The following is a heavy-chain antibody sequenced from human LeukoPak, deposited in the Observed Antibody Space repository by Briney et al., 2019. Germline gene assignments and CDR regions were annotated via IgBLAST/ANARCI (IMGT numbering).Heavy chain of an antibody. J-gene: IGHJ4*02. D-gene: IGHD4-17*01. CDR1: GFTFSSYA. V-gene: IGHV3-66*01. Sequence: GGSLRLSCAASGFTFSSYAMSWVRQAPGKGLEWVSVIYSGGSTYYADSVKGRFTISRDNSKNTLYLQMNSLRAEDTAVYYCARGRAYYGDYEDWGQGTLVTVSS. CDR3: ARGRAYYGDYED. CDR2: IYSGGST.